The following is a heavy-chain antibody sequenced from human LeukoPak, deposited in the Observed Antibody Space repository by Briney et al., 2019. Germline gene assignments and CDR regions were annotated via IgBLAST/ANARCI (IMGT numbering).Heavy chain of an antibody. CDR3: ASGITTDYYYYYMDV. CDR1: GGSISSYY. Sequence: SETLSLTCTVSGGSISSYYWSWIRQPPGKGLEWIGYIYYSGSTNYNPSLKSRVTISVDTSKNQFSLKLSSVTAADTAVYYCASGITTDYYYYYMDVWGKGTTVTVSS. J-gene: IGHJ6*03. D-gene: IGHD3-22*01. V-gene: IGHV4-59*08. CDR2: IYYSGST.